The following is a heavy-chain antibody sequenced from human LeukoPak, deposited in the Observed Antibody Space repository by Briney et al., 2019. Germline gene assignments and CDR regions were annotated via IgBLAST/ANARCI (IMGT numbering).Heavy chain of an antibody. J-gene: IGHJ4*02. CDR1: GGSISSGSYY. CDR2: IYYSGNT. D-gene: IGHD3-10*01. V-gene: IGHV4-39*01. Sequence: PSETLSLTCTVSGGSISSGSYYWGWIRQPPGKGLEWIGSIYYSGNTYYNASLKSRVTISVAASKNQFSLNLSSVTAADTAVYYCARLSSGSGSYYNFYFDYWGQGTLVSVSA. CDR3: ARLSSGSGSYYNFYFDY.